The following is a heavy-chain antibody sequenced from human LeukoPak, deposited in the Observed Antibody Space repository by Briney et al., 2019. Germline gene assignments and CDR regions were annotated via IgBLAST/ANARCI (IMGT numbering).Heavy chain of an antibody. CDR1: GYTFTSYY. V-gene: IGHV1-46*01. CDR3: AGNSWSYYDFWSGPPPEDV. Sequence: GASVKVSCKASGYTFTSYYMHWVRQAPGQGLEWMGIINSSGGSTSYAQKFQGGVTMTRDTSKNQFSLKLSSVTAADTAVYYCAGNSWSYYDFWSGPPPEDVWGKGTTVTVSS. J-gene: IGHJ6*04. D-gene: IGHD3-3*01. CDR2: INSSGGST.